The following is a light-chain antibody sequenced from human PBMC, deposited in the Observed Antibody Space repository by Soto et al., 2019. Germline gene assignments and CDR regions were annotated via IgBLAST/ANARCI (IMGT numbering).Light chain of an antibody. Sequence: QSVLTQPPSVSGAPGQRVTISCTGSSSNIGAGYDVHWYQHHPGKAPKVLIYDVTKRPSGVPDRFSGSKSGNTASLTISGLQAEDDGDYFCCSYAGSYNFYVFGTGTKVTVL. V-gene: IGLV1-40*01. CDR3: CSYAGSYNFYV. CDR2: DVT. CDR1: SSNIGAGYD. J-gene: IGLJ1*01.